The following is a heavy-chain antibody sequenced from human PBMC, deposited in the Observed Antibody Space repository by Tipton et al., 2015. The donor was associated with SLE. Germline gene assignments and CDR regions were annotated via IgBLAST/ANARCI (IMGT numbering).Heavy chain of an antibody. CDR2: IYSSGTT. Sequence: TLSLTCSVSAGSFSGYYWNWIRQSPGKRLEWIGNIYSSGTTNYNPPLKSRVTISIDTSKNQFSLKLRSVTAADTAVYYCARLPNDAFDIWGQGTMVTVSS. CDR1: AGSFSGYY. CDR3: ARLPNDAFDI. J-gene: IGHJ3*02. V-gene: IGHV4-59*01.